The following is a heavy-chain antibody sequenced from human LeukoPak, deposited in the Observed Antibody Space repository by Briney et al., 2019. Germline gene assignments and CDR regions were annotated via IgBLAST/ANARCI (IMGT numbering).Heavy chain of an antibody. CDR3: AREVYAGNWFDP. V-gene: IGHV3-64*01. D-gene: IGHD2-8*01. J-gene: IGHJ5*02. Sequence: GGSLRLSCAASGFTFSTCAMHWVRQAPGKGLEYVAAISGNGDSTYYANSVKGKFTISRDNSKNTLYLQMGSLRPEDMAVYFCAREVYAGNWFDPWGQGTLVTVSS. CDR1: GFTFSTCA. CDR2: ISGNGDST.